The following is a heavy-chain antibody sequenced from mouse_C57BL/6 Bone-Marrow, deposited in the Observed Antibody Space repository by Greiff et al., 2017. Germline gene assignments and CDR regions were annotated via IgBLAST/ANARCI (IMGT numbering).Heavy chain of an antibody. CDR3: ARWSTVVATDYFDY. CDR2: IYYSGTI. Sequence: EVKLVESGPGLVKPSQTVFLTCTVTGISITTGNYRWSWIRQFPGNKLEWIGYIYYSGTITYNPSLTSRTTITRDTPKNQFFLEMNSLTAEDTATYYCARWSTVVATDYFDYWGQGTTLTVSS. V-gene: IGHV3-5*01. J-gene: IGHJ2*01. CDR1: GISITTGNYR. D-gene: IGHD1-1*01.